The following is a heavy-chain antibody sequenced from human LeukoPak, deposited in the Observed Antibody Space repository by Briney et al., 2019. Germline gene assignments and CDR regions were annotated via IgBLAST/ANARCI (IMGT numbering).Heavy chain of an antibody. CDR1: GGSISSYY. CDR3: ARHGDSGYSSSWYYFDY. V-gene: IGHV4-59*08. D-gene: IGHD6-13*01. J-gene: IGHJ4*02. Sequence: SETLSLTCTVSGGSISSYYWTWIRQPPGKGLEWIGYIYYSGSTNYNPSLKSRVTISVDTSKNQFSLKLSSVTAADTAVYYCARHGDSGYSSSWYYFDYWGQGTLVTVSS. CDR2: IYYSGST.